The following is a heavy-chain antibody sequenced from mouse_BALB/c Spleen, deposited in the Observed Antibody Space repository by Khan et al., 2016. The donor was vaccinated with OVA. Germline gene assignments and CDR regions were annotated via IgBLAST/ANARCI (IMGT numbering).Heavy chain of an antibody. V-gene: IGHV3-2*02. Sequence: EVQLQESGPGLVKPSQSLSLTYTVTGYSITSNYAWNWIRQFPGNKLEWMGYISYSGSTNYNPSLKSRISITRDTSKNQFFLQLNSVTTEDTATXYCASGNYYGYAMDYWGQGTSITISS. CDR3: ASGNYYGYAMDY. J-gene: IGHJ4*01. D-gene: IGHD1-1*01. CDR1: GYSITSNYA. CDR2: ISYSGST.